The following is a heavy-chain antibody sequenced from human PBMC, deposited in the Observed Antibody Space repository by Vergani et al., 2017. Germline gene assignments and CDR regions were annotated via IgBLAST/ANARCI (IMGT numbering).Heavy chain of an antibody. CDR1: GFTFSSYW. J-gene: IGHJ4*02. CDR3: ARGQYYDFWSGIFDY. Sequence: EVQLVESGGGLVQPGGSLRLSCAASGFTFSSYWMSWVRQAPGKGLEWVANIKQDGSEKYYVDSVKGRFTISRDNAKNSLYLQMNSLRAEDTAVYYCARGQYYDFWSGIFDYWGQGTLVTVSS. V-gene: IGHV3-7*01. CDR2: IKQDGSEK. D-gene: IGHD3-3*01.